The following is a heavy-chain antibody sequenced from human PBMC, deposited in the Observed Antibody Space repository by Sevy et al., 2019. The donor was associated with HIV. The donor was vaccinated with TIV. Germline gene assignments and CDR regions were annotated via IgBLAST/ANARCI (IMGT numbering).Heavy chain of an antibody. Sequence: ASVTVSCKASGGTFSSYAISWVRQAPGQGLEWMGGIIPIFGTANYAQKFQGRVTITADESTSTAYMELSSLRSEDTAVYYCARGMITFGGVIVNVTFNWFDPWGQGTLVTVSS. CDR2: IIPIFGTA. CDR1: GGTFSSYA. D-gene: IGHD3-16*02. CDR3: ARGMITFGGVIVNVTFNWFDP. J-gene: IGHJ5*02. V-gene: IGHV1-69*13.